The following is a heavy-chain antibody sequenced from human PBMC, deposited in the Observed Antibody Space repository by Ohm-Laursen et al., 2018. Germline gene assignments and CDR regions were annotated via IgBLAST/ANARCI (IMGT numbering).Heavy chain of an antibody. CDR3: ALTGGYCSGGSCYSDDWFDP. Sequence: TTQTLTLTCTFSGFSLSTSGVGVGWIRQPPGKALEWLALIYWDDDKRYSPSLKSRLTITKDTSKNQVVLTMTNMDPVDTATYYCALTGGYCSGGSCYSDDWFDPWGLGTLVTVSS. D-gene: IGHD2-15*01. CDR2: IYWDDDK. V-gene: IGHV2-5*02. J-gene: IGHJ5*02. CDR1: GFSLSTSGVG.